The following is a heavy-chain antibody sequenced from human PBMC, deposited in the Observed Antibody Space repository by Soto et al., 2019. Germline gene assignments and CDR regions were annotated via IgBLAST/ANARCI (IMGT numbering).Heavy chain of an antibody. CDR3: AREMGGYCISTSCQGYYYYGMDV. CDR2: ISAYNGNT. CDR1: GYTFTSYG. D-gene: IGHD2-2*01. Sequence: ASVKVSCKASGYTFTSYGISWVRQAPGQGLEWMGWISAYNGNTNYAQKLQGRVTMTTDTSTSTAYMELRSLRSDDTAVYYCAREMGGYCISTSCQGYYYYGMDVWGQGTTVTVSS. J-gene: IGHJ6*02. V-gene: IGHV1-18*01.